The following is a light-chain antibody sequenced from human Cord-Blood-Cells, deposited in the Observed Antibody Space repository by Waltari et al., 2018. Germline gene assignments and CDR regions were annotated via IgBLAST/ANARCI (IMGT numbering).Light chain of an antibody. V-gene: IGKV1-12*01. Sequence: LQITQSPSSVSASVGARVTITSRASQGISSWLAWYQQKPGKAPKLLIYAASSVQSGVPSRFSGSGSGTDFTLTISSLHPEDFATYYFQQANSFPITFGQGTRLEIK. CDR3: QQANSFPIT. CDR1: QGISSW. CDR2: AAS. J-gene: IGKJ5*01.